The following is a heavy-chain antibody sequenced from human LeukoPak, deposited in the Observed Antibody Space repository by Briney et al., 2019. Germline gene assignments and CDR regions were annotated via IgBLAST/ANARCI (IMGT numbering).Heavy chain of an antibody. V-gene: IGHV3-64*01. J-gene: IGHJ4*02. CDR1: GFTFSSYA. CDR2: ISSNGGST. CDR3: ARTLRYGSSSLEGFDY. D-gene: IGHD6-6*01. Sequence: GGSLRLSCAASGFTFSSYAMHWVRQAPGKGLEYVSAISSNGGSTYYANSVKGRFTISRDNSKNTLYLQMGSLRAEDMAVYYCARTLRYGSSSLEGFDYWGRGTLVTVSS.